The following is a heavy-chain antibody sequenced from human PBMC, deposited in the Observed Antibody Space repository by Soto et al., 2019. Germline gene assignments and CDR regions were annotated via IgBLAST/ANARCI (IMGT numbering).Heavy chain of an antibody. J-gene: IGHJ5*02. D-gene: IGHD3-22*01. CDR2: ISSSSSYT. CDR1: GFTFSDYY. Sequence: GGSLRLSCAASGFTFSDYYMSWIRQAPGKGLEWVSYISSSSSYTNYADSVKGRFTISRDNAKNSLYLQMNSLRAEDTAVYYCAADYDSSGYYPFHPWGQGTLVTVS. CDR3: AADYDSSGYYPFHP. V-gene: IGHV3-11*03.